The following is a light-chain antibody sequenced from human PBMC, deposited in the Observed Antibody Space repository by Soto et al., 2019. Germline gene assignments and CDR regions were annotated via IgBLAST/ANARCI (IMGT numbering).Light chain of an antibody. CDR1: QSVSSSY. Sequence: ESVLTQSPGTLSLSPGERATLSCRASQSVSSSYLAWYQQKPGQAPRLLIYGASSRATGIPDRFSGSGSGTDFTLTISRLVPEDFAVYYRQQYRSSPPPLAAGTRVDIK. J-gene: IGKJ4*01. CDR3: QQYRSSPPP. V-gene: IGKV3-20*01. CDR2: GAS.